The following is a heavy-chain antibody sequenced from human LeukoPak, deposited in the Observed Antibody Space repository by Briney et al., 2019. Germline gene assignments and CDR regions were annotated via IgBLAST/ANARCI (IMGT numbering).Heavy chain of an antibody. J-gene: IGHJ4*02. CDR2: ISGSGGST. CDR3: AKGLVSSSSGTFDY. D-gene: IGHD6-6*01. V-gene: IGHV3-23*01. Sequence: PGGSLRLSCAASGFTFSGYAMSWVRQAPGKGLEWVSAISGSGGSTYYADSVKGRFTISRDNSKNTLYLQMNSLRAEDTAVYYCAKGLVSSSSGTFDYWGQGTLVTVSS. CDR1: GFTFSGYA.